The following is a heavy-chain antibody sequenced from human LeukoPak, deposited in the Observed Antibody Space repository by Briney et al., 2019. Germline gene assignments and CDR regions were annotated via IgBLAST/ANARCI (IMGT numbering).Heavy chain of an antibody. CDR3: AKSWSSSWYPNWFDP. CDR1: GFSFSTYA. D-gene: IGHD6-13*01. CDR2: IWSDGSNE. V-gene: IGHV3-33*06. J-gene: IGHJ5*02. Sequence: GGSLRPSCAAPGFSFSTYAMHWVRQAPGKGLDWVAMIWSDGSNEYYADSVKGRFTISRDNSKNTLYLQMNSLRAEDTAVYYCAKSWSSSWYPNWFDPWGQGTLVTVSS.